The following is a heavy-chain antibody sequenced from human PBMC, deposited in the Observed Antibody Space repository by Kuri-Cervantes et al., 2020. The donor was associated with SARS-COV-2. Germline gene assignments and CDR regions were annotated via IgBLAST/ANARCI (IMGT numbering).Heavy chain of an antibody. CDR3: ARPYDEGPTTPN. J-gene: IGHJ4*02. CDR1: GFIFSSYG. V-gene: IGHV3-48*03. D-gene: IGHD3-22*01. Sequence: GESLKISCAASGFIFSSYGMHWVRQAPGKGLEWVSYISSSGSTIYYADSVKGRFTISRDNAKNSLYLQMNSLRAEDTAVYYCARPYDEGPTTPNWGQGTLVTVSS. CDR2: ISSSGSTI.